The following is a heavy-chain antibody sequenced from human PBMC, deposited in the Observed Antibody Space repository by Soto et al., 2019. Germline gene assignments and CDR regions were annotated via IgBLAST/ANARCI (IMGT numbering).Heavy chain of an antibody. CDR1: GFSLNTGGLG. D-gene: IGHD2-21*02. V-gene: IGHV2-5*02. J-gene: IGHJ6*02. Sequence: QITLKESGPTLVKPTQTLTLTCTFSGFSLNTGGLGVGWIRQPPGKALEWLALIYWDNDKRYSPSLMSRLTITRDTSKTTVVLTLTNMDPVDAATYYCVHSRCGGDCLQSYSSHYYYGMDVWGQGTTVTVSS. CDR3: VHSRCGGDCLQSYSSHYYYGMDV. CDR2: IYWDNDK.